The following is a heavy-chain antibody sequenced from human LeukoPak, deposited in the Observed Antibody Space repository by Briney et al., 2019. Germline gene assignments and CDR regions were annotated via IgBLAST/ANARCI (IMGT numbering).Heavy chain of an antibody. CDR2: ISAYNGNT. CDR1: GYTFTSYG. Sequence: ASVKVSCKASGYTFTSYGISWVRQAPGQGLEWMGWISAYNGNTYYAQKLQGRVTMTTDTSTSTAYMELRSLRSDDTAVYYCARVPYYDILTGYYDPPDYWGQGTLVTVSS. D-gene: IGHD3-9*01. V-gene: IGHV1-18*01. CDR3: ARVPYYDILTGYYDPPDY. J-gene: IGHJ4*02.